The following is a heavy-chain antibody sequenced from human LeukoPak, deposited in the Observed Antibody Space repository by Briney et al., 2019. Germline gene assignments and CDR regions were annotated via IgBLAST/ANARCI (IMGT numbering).Heavy chain of an antibody. V-gene: IGHV4-61*01. J-gene: IGHJ4*02. CDR2: IYYSGST. Sequence: PSETLSLTCTVSGGSVSSGSYYWSWIRQPPGKGLEWIGYIYYSGSTKYNPSLKSRVTISADTSKNQFSLKLTSVTAADTAVYYCVRDRELNYWGQGTLVTVSS. CDR3: VRDRELNY. D-gene: IGHD1-7*01. CDR1: GGSVSSGSYY.